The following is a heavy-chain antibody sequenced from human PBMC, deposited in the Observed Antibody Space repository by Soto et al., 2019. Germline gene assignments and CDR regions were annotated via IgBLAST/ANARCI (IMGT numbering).Heavy chain of an antibody. D-gene: IGHD6-13*01. CDR3: TRSLYSSSWYAGS. CDR2: VYHSGTT. V-gene: IGHV4-38-2*01. CDR1: GYSISSGFY. J-gene: IGHJ4*02. Sequence: PSETLSLTCDVSGYSISSGFYWGWIRQPPGKGLEWIGSVYHSGTTYYNPSLKSRVTMSLDTSNNQFSLRLASVTAADTAVYFCTRSLYSSSWYAGSWGQGTLVTAPQ.